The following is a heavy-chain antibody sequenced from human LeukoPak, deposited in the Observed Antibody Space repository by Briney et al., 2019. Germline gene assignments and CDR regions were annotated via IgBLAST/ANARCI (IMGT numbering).Heavy chain of an antibody. CDR3: AKGPEIVVVVAGTEYFQH. D-gene: IGHD2-15*01. V-gene: IGHV3-30*02. Sequence: PGGSLRLSCAASGFTFSSYGMHWVRQAPGKGLEWVAFIRYDGSNKYYADSVKGRFTISRDNSKNTLYLQMNSLRAEDTAVYYCAKGPEIVVVVAGTEYFQHWGQGTLVTVSS. J-gene: IGHJ1*01. CDR1: GFTFSSYG. CDR2: IRYDGSNK.